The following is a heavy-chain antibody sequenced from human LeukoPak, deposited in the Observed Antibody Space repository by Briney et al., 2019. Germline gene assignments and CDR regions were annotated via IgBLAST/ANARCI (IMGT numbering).Heavy chain of an antibody. J-gene: IGHJ3*02. V-gene: IGHV3-30*02. D-gene: IGHD2-8*01. CDR3: ARDNGYAFDI. CDR2: IRNDGSIK. Sequence: GGSLRLSCAASGFTFSSFGMHWVRQAPGKGLEWVAFIRNDGSIKYYADSVQGRFTISRDNSKNTLYLQMNSLRPEDTAVYYCARDNGYAFDIWGQGTMVTVSS. CDR1: GFTFSSFG.